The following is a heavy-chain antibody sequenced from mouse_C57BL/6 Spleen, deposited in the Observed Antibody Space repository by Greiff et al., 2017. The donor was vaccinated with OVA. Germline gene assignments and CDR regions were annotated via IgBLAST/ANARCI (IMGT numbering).Heavy chain of an antibody. Sequence: VQLKESGGGLVKPGGSLKLSCAASGFTFSSYAMSWVRQTPEKRLEWVATISDGGSYTYYPDNVKGRFTISKDNAKNNLYLQMSHLKSEDTAMYYCARGIRRNYAMDYWGQGTSVTVSS. D-gene: IGHD2-12*01. CDR1: GFTFSSYA. J-gene: IGHJ4*01. CDR3: ARGIRRNYAMDY. V-gene: IGHV5-4*01. CDR2: ISDGGSYT.